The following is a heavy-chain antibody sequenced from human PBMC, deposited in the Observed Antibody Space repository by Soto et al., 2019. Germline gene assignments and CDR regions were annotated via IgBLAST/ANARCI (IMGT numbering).Heavy chain of an antibody. Sequence: GGSLRLSCAASGFTFNNFAMHWVRQAPGKGLEWVAFISYDGTYKYYPDSVRGRFTVYRDNSKSTLFLQMNSLKFEDTAVYVCANEVDVAFSSLQYGMDVWGQGTTVTSP. V-gene: IGHV3-30*14. J-gene: IGHJ6*02. CDR1: GFTFNNFA. CDR2: ISYDGTYK. D-gene: IGHD5-12*01. CDR3: ANEVDVAFSSLQYGMDV.